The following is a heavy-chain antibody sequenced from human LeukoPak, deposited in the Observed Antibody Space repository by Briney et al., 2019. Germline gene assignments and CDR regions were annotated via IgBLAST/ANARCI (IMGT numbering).Heavy chain of an antibody. D-gene: IGHD2-15*01. CDR2: INPNSGGT. V-gene: IGHV1-2*06. Sequence: ASVKVSCKASGYTFTGYYMHWVRQAPGQGLEWMGRINPNSGGTNYAQKFQGRVTMTRDTSISTAYMELSRLRSDDTAVYHCARQLGYCSDGSCYFDYWGQGTLVTVSS. J-gene: IGHJ4*02. CDR1: GYTFTGYY. CDR3: ARQLGYCSDGSCYFDY.